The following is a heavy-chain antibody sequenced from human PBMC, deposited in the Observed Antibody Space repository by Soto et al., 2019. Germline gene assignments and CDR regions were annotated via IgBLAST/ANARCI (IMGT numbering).Heavy chain of an antibody. D-gene: IGHD6-6*01. V-gene: IGHV4-61*01. CDR2: IYCSGST. CDR1: GGSVSSGSYY. J-gene: IGHJ5*02. Sequence: SETLSLTCTVSGGSVSSGSYYWSWIRQPPGKGLEWIGYIYCSGSTNYNPSLKSRVTISVDTSKNQFSLKLSSVTAADTAVYYCARGFKAARWFDPWGQGTLVTVSS. CDR3: ARGFKAARWFDP.